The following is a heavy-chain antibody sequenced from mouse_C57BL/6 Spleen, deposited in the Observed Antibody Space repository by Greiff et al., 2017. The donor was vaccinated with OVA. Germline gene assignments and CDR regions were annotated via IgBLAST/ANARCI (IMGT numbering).Heavy chain of an antibody. D-gene: IGHD1-1*01. CDR2: ISSGSSTI. V-gene: IGHV5-17*01. CDR1: GFTFSDYG. Sequence: DVHLVESGGGLVKPGGSLKLSCAASGFTFSDYGMHWVRQAPEKGLEWVAYISSGSSTIYYADTVKGRFTISRDNAKNTLFLQMTSLRSEDTAMYYCARLLYYYGSSLYAMDYWGQGTSVTVSS. CDR3: ARLLYYYGSSLYAMDY. J-gene: IGHJ4*01.